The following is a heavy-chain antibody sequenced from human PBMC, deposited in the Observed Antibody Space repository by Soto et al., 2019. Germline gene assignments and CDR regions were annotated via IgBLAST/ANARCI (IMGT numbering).Heavy chain of an antibody. V-gene: IGHV1-3*01. CDR1: GYTFTSYA. CDR2: INAGNGNT. D-gene: IGHD3-22*01. J-gene: IGHJ4*02. Sequence: ASVKVSCKASGYTFTSYAMHWVRQAPGQRLEWMGWINAGNGNTKYSQKFQGRVTITRDTSASTAYMELSSLRSEDTAVYYCARDRGLYYDSSGYYTKPYYFDYWGQGTLVTVSS. CDR3: ARDRGLYYDSSGYYTKPYYFDY.